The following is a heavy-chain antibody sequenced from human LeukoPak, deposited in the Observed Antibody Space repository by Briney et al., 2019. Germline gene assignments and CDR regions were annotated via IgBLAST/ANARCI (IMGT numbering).Heavy chain of an antibody. CDR1: GGSFSGYY. Sequence: PSETLSLTCAVYGGSFSGYYWSWIRQPPGKGLEWIGEINHSGSTNYNPSLKSRVTISVDTSKNQFSLKLSSVTAADTALYYCAKGGGSYWSSLDYWGQGTLVTVSS. CDR3: AKGGGSYWSSLDY. J-gene: IGHJ4*02. CDR2: INHSGST. V-gene: IGHV4-34*01. D-gene: IGHD1-26*01.